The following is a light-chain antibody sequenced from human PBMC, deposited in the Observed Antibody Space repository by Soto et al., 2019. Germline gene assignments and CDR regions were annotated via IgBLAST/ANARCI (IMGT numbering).Light chain of an antibody. CDR1: QSVSSSY. CDR2: DAS. J-gene: IGKJ1*01. V-gene: IGKV3-15*01. Sequence: EIVLTQSPGTLSLSPGERATLSCRASQSVSSSYLAWYQQKPGQAPRLLIYDASTRATGIPARFSGSGSGTEFTLTISSLQSEDFAFYYCQQFHYWWTFGQGTKVDIK. CDR3: QQFHYWWT.